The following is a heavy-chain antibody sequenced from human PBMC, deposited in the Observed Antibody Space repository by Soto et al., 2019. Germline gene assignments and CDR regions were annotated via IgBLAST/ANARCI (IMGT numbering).Heavy chain of an antibody. CDR1: GGSISSSSYY. CDR2: IYYSGST. Sequence: PSETLSLTCTVSGGSISSSSYYWGWIRQPPGKGLEWIGSIYYSGSTYYNPSLKSRVTISVDTSKNQFSLKLSSVTAADTAVYYCARFSGSYYDYYYGMDVWGQGTTVTVSS. J-gene: IGHJ6*02. CDR3: ARFSGSYYDYYYGMDV. D-gene: IGHD1-26*01. V-gene: IGHV4-39*01.